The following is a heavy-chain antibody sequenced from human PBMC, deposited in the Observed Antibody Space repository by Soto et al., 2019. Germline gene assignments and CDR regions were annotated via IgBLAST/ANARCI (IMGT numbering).Heavy chain of an antibody. D-gene: IGHD3-22*01. CDR3: ARHPNAGWGITMIVVTNAFDI. CDR2: IYYSGST. CDR1: GGSISSSSYY. J-gene: IGHJ3*02. Sequence: KTSETLSLTCTVSGGSISSSSYYWGWIRQPPGKGLEWIGSIYYSGSTYYNPSLESRVTISVDTSKNQFSLKLSSVTAADTAVYYCARHPNAGWGITMIVVTNAFDIWGQGTMVTVSS. V-gene: IGHV4-39*01.